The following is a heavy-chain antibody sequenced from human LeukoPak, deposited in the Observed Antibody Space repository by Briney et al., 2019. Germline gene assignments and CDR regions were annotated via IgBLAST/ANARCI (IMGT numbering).Heavy chain of an antibody. Sequence: GASVKVSCKASGYTFTGYYMHWVRQAPGQGLEWMGWINPNSGGTNYAQKFQGRVTMTRDTSISTAYLQWSSLKASDTAMYYCARRSSGRFFDYWGQGTLVTVSS. CDR1: GYTFTGYY. V-gene: IGHV1-2*02. CDR2: INPNSGGT. D-gene: IGHD2-15*01. CDR3: ARRSSGRFFDY. J-gene: IGHJ4*02.